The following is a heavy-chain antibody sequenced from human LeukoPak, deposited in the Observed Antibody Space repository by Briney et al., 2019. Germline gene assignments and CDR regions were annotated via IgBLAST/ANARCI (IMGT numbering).Heavy chain of an antibody. CDR1: GYTFTSYD. CDR3: ARGLESGYEYYFDY. D-gene: IGHD5-12*01. V-gene: IGHV1-8*01. J-gene: IGHJ4*02. Sequence: ASVKLSCKASGYTFTSYDINRMRQATGQGLGLKGWMNANSGNTGYAQKFQGRVTMTRNTSISTAYMELSSLRSEDTAVYDCARGLESGYEYYFDYWGQGTLVTVSS. CDR2: MNANSGNT.